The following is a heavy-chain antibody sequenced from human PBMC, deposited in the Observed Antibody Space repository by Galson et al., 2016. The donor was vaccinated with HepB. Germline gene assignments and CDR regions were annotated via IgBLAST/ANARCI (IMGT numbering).Heavy chain of an antibody. V-gene: IGHV1-69*13. Sequence: SVKVSCKASGDTSGSFTITWVRQAPGQGLEWIGGSMPILGATNYAQKFQGRVTITADESAHTGSMELRSLTSDDSAVYYCARIIGGLPYWYFDIWGRGTPVIVSS. J-gene: IGHJ2*01. D-gene: IGHD3-3*01. CDR1: GDTSGSFT. CDR3: ARIIGGLPYWYFDI. CDR2: SMPILGAT.